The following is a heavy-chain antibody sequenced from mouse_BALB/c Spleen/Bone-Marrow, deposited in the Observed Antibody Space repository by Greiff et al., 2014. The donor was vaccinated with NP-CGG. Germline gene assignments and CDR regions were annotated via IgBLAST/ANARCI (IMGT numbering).Heavy chain of an antibody. Sequence: VQLQQPGPELVKPGASVKMSCKASGYTFTSYVMHWVKQKPGQGLEWIGYINPYNDGTKYNEKFKGKATLTSDKSSSTAYMEPSSLSSEDSAVYYCARWGRYDRESGAMDYWGQGTSVTVSS. J-gene: IGHJ4*01. D-gene: IGHD2-14*01. CDR3: ARWGRYDRESGAMDY. CDR2: INPYNDGT. V-gene: IGHV1-14*01. CDR1: GYTFTSYV.